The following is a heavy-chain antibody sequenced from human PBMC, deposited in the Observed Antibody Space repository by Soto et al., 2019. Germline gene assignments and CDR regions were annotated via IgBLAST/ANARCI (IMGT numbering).Heavy chain of an antibody. V-gene: IGHV1-18*04. CDR2: ISAYNGKT. D-gene: IGHD3-3*01. CDR3: AREGYYDFRSGSYTPANWFDP. J-gene: IGHJ5*02. CDR1: GYTFTSYG. Sequence: ASVKVSCKASGYTFTSYGISWVRQAPGQGLEWMGWISAYNGKTTYAQKSQGRVTLTTDTSTRTAYMELWSLRSDDTAVYYYAREGYYDFRSGSYTPANWFDPWGQGTLVTVSS.